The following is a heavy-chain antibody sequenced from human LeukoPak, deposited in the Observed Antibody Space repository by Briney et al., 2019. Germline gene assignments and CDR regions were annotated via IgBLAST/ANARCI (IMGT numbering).Heavy chain of an antibody. V-gene: IGHV4-4*07. CDR2: IYTIGST. J-gene: IGHJ4*02. Sequence: SETLSLTCTVSGGSISSYYWSWIRQPAGKGLEWIGRIYTIGSTHYTPSLKSRVTMSVDTSKNQFSLKLSSVTAADTAVYYCARDLGLGGYDFGLIYWGQGTLVTVSS. CDR1: GGSISSYY. CDR3: ARDLGLGGYDFGLIY. D-gene: IGHD5-12*01.